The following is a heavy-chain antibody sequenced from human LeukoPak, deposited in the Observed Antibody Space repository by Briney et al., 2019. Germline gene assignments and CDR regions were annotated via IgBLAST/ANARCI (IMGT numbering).Heavy chain of an antibody. CDR3: ARDFYDSGSYGWFDP. CDR2: ISYEGDST. CDR1: GFIFRIYG. Sequence: GRSLRLSCAASGFIFRIYGMHWVRQAPGKGLEWVALISYEGDSTYYADPVKGRFTISRDNSKDMLYLQMNSLRAEDTAVYYCARDFYDSGSYGWFDPWGQGTLVTVSS. J-gene: IGHJ5*02. D-gene: IGHD3-10*01. V-gene: IGHV3-30*03.